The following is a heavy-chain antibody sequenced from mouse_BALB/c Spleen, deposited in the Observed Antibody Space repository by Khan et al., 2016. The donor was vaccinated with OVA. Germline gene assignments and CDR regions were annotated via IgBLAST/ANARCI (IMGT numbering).Heavy chain of an antibody. D-gene: IGHD1-1*01. CDR3: ARSTSVVARAMDY. V-gene: IGHV5-17*02. CDR1: GFTFSSFG. J-gene: IGHJ4*01. CDR2: ISSGSSTI. Sequence: EVQLQESGGGLVQPGGSRKLSCAASGFTFSSFGMHWVRQAPEKGLEWVAYISSGSSTIFYADTVKGRFTISRDNPKNTLFLQMTRLRSEDTAMYYCARSTSVVARAMDYWGQGTSVTVSS.